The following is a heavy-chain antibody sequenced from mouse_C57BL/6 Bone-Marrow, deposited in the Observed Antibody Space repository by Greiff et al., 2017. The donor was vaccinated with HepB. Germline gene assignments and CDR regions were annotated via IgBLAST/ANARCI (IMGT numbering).Heavy chain of an antibody. V-gene: IGHV1-64*01. CDR1: GYTFTSYW. D-gene: IGHD1-1*01. J-gene: IGHJ2*01. CDR2: IHPNSGST. CDR3: ARRIYYYGSSWDYFDY. Sequence: QVQLQQPGAELVKPGASVKLSCKASGYTFTSYWMHWVKQRPGQGLEWIGMIHPNSGSTNYNEKFKSKATLTVDNSSSTAYMQLSSLTSEYSAVYYCARRIYYYGSSWDYFDYWGQGTTLTVSS.